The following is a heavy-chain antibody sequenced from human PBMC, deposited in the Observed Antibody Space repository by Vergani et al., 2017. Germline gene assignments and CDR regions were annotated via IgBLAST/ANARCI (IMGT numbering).Heavy chain of an antibody. V-gene: IGHV3-7*01. J-gene: IGHJ3*02. CDR2: IKQDGSEK. CDR3: ARVTPYIAAAGTDI. D-gene: IGHD6-13*01. CDR1: GFTFSSYW. Sequence: EVQLVESGGGLVQPGGSLRLSCVASGFTFSSYWMSWVRQAPGKGLEWVANIKQDGSEKYYVDSVKGRFTISRDNAKNSLYLQMNSLRAEDTAVYYCARVTPYIAAAGTDIWGQGTMVTVSS.